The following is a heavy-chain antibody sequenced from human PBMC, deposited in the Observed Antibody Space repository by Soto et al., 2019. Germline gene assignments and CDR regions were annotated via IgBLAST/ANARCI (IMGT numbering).Heavy chain of an antibody. J-gene: IGHJ4*02. V-gene: IGHV4-31*02. CDR3: ARAGPVAVVPHYFFDY. D-gene: IGHD6-19*01. Sequence: SETLSLTCTVSGGSISSGGYYWSWIRQHPGKGLEWIGYIYYSGSTYYNPYLKSPVTIAVDTSKNQFSLKLSSVTAADTAVYYCARAGPVAVVPHYFFDYWGQGTLVTVSS. CDR2: IYYSGST. CDR1: GGSISSGGYY.